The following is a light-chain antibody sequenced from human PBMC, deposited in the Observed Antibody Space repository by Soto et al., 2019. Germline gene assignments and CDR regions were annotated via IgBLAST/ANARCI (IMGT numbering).Light chain of an antibody. CDR1: SSDVGGYNY. V-gene: IGLV2-14*01. J-gene: IGLJ1*01. CDR3: NTSTSSRTYV. CDR2: GVT. Sequence: QSALTQPASVSGSPGQSITISCTGTSSDVGGYNYVSWYQQHPGKAPKLMIYGVTNRPSGVSSRFSGSRSGNTASLTISGLEAEDEAEYSCNTSTSSRTYVFGTGTKLTVL.